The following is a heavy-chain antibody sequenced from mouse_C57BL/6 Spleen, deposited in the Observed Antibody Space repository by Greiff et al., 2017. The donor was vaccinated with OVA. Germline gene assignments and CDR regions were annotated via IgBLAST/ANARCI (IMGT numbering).Heavy chain of an antibody. D-gene: IGHD2-1*01. CDR3: ARSGPLYYGKDYFDY. J-gene: IGHJ2*01. CDR1: GYTFTDYY. Sequence: VQGVESGPELVKPGASVKISCKASGYTFTDYYINWVKQRPGQGLEWIGWIYPGSGNTKYNEKFKGKATLTVDTSSSTAYMQLSSLTSEDSAVYFCARSGPLYYGKDYFDYWGQGTTLTVSS. CDR2: IYPGSGNT. V-gene: IGHV1-84*01.